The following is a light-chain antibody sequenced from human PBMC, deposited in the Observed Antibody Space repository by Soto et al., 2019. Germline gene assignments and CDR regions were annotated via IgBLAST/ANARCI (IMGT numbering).Light chain of an antibody. CDR2: RND. CDR3: VTWDDSLNGQVV. V-gene: IGLV1-44*01. CDR1: SSNIGDST. Sequence: QSVLTQPPSASGTPGQRVTISCSGSSSNIGDSTVNWYQQLPGTAPKLLIYRNDQRPSGVPDRFSGSKSGTSASLAISGLQSEDEADYYCVTWDDSLNGQVVFGGGTKLTVL. J-gene: IGLJ2*01.